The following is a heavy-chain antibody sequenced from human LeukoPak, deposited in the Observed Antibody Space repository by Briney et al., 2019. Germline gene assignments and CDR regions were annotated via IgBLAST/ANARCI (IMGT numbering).Heavy chain of an antibody. CDR2: IANVGINE. CDR3: ARGLGDSIGWHLNH. V-gene: IGHV3-30*04. D-gene: IGHD6-19*01. J-gene: IGHJ5*02. Sequence: GGSLRLSCAASGFTFSSYSFHWVRQAPGKGLEWVAVIANVGINEFYIDAVRGRFTISRDDSKNMLYLQMNSLRTDDTAMYYCARGLGDSIGWHLNHWGQGTLATVSS. CDR1: GFTFSSYS.